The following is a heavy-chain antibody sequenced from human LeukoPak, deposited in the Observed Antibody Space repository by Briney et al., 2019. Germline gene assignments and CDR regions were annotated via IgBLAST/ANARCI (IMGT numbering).Heavy chain of an antibody. J-gene: IGHJ5*02. CDR3: ASSGYYYDSSGYYYS. Sequence: ASVKVSCKASGYTFTGYYMHWVRQAPGQGLEWMGWINPNSGGTNYAQKFQGRVTMTRDTSISTAYMELSRLRSDDTAVYYCASSGYYYDSSGYYYSWGQGTLVTVSS. CDR1: GYTFTGYY. CDR2: INPNSGGT. V-gene: IGHV1-2*02. D-gene: IGHD3-22*01.